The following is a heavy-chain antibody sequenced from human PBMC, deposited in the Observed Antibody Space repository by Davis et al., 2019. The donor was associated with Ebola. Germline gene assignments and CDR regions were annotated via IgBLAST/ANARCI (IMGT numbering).Heavy chain of an antibody. V-gene: IGHV1-69*13. CDR2: IIPIFGTA. CDR3: ARAYCSGGSCYDY. CDR1: GGTFSSYA. J-gene: IGHJ4*02. Sequence: SVKVSCKASGGTFSSYAISWVRQAPGQGLEWMGGIIPIFGTANYAQKFQGRVTITADESTSTAYMELSSLRSEDTAVYYCARAYCSGGSCYDYWGQGTLVTVSS. D-gene: IGHD2-15*01.